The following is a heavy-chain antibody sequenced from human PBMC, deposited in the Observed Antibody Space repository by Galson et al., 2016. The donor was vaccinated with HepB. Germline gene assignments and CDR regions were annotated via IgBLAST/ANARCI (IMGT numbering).Heavy chain of an antibody. J-gene: IGHJ4*02. CDR3: ARDQDKFNIIVVPASYFDS. V-gene: IGHV3-30*04. Sequence: SLRLSCAASGFTFSNYGMHWVRQAPDKGLEWVAVISYDGRSQYYADSVKGRFTISRDNSQNTLYMQMNSLRAEDTVVYYCARDQDKFNIIVVPASYFDSWGQGALVTDSS. CDR2: ISYDGRSQ. CDR1: GFTFSNYG. D-gene: IGHD2-2*01.